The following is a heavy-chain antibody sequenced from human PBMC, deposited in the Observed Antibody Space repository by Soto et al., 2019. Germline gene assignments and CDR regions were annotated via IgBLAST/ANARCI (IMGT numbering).Heavy chain of an antibody. J-gene: IGHJ4*02. V-gene: IGHV1-18*01. CDR2: VSAYNRNT. Sequence: QVQLVQSGAEVKKPGASVKVSCEAYGYTFRNYGITWVRQAPGQGLEWMGWVSAYNRNTNYAQKFQERVTMTTDTPTSTAYMELRSLRSDDTAIYFCAREGQWESLPYWGQGTLVTVSS. CDR3: AREGQWESLPY. CDR1: GYTFRNYG. D-gene: IGHD1-26*01.